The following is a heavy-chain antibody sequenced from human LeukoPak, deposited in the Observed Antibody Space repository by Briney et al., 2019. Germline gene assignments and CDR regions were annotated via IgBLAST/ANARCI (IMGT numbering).Heavy chain of an antibody. CDR1: GYSFTSYW. D-gene: IGHD7-27*01. V-gene: IGHV5-10-1*01. J-gene: IGHJ6*04. Sequence: GESLKISCKGSGYSFTSYWISWVRQMPGKGLEWMGRIDPSDSYTNYSPSFQGHATISADKSISTAYLQWSSLKASDTVMYYCARQSGDFYYYYGMDVWGKGTAVTVSS. CDR3: ARQSGDFYYYYGMDV. CDR2: IDPSDSYT.